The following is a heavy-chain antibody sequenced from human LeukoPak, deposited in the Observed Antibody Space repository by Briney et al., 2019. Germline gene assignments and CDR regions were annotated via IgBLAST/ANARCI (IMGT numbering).Heavy chain of an antibody. J-gene: IGHJ5*02. D-gene: IGHD6-19*01. CDR2: IRYDGSYK. Sequence: PGGSLRLSCAASGFTFSNYGMHWVRQAPGKGLEWVAFIRYDGSYKYYADSVKGRFTISRDNAKNSLYLQMNSLRAEDTAVYYCARVNSVIYSSVGPTDPWGQGTLVTVSS. CDR1: GFTFSNYG. CDR3: ARVNSVIYSSVGPTDP. V-gene: IGHV3-30*02.